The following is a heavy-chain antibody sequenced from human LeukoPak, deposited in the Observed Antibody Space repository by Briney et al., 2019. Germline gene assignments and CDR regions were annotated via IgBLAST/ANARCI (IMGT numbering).Heavy chain of an antibody. D-gene: IGHD3-10*02. Sequence: GGSLRLSCAASGFTFSMYEMNWVRQAPAKGLAWVSYISSSGSTIYYADSVKGRFTISRDNAKNSLYLQMNSLRAEDTAVYYCAELGITMIGGVWGKGTTVTISS. V-gene: IGHV3-48*03. CDR2: ISSSGSTI. J-gene: IGHJ6*04. CDR1: GFTFSMYE. CDR3: AELGITMIGGV.